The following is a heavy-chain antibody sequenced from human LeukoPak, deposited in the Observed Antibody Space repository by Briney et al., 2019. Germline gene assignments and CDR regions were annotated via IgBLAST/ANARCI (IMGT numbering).Heavy chain of an antibody. CDR2: ISGSGGST. CDR1: GFTFSSYA. J-gene: IGHJ4*02. Sequence: GGSLRLSCAASGFTFSSYAMSWVRQAPGKGLEWVSAISGSGGSTYYADSVKGRFTISRDNSKNTLHLQMNSLRAEDTAVYYCAKDWRKSYYFDYWGQGTLVTVSS. CDR3: AKDWRKSYYFDY. V-gene: IGHV3-23*01. D-gene: IGHD3-3*01.